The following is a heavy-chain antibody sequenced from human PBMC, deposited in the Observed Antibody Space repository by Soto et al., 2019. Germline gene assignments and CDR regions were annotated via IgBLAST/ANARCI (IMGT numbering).Heavy chain of an antibody. D-gene: IGHD6-13*01. CDR3: ATGLKQQLVPRSGGHANSFRAFDI. J-gene: IGHJ3*02. CDR2: FDPEDGET. CDR1: GYTLTELS. V-gene: IGHV1-24*01. Sequence: ASVKVSCKVSGYTLTELSMHWVRQAPGKGLEWMGGFDPEDGETIYAQKFQGRVTMTEDTSTDTAYMELSSLRSEDTAVYYCATGLKQQLVPRSGGHANSFRAFDIWGQGTMVTVSS.